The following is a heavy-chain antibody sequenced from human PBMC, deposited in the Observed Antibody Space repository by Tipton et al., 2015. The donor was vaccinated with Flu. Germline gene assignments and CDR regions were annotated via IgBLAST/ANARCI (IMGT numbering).Heavy chain of an antibody. CDR3: ARSTYHYGSGSSDY. CDR1: GFTFSHYY. Sequence: QLVQSGGGVVQPGRSLRLSCAASGFTFSHYYMSWIRQAPGKGLEWVSYISSSGSRIYYADSVKGRFTISRDNAKNSLYLQMNSLRAEDTAVYYCARSTYHYGSGSSDYWGQGTLVTVSS. J-gene: IGHJ4*02. V-gene: IGHV3-11*01. CDR2: ISSSGSRI. D-gene: IGHD3-10*01.